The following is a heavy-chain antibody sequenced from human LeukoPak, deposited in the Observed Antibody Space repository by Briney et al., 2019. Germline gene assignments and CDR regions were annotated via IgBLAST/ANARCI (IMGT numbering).Heavy chain of an antibody. CDR1: GFTFSSYA. Sequence: GGSLRLSCAASGFTFSSYAMHWVRQAPGKGLEWVAVISYDGSNKYYADSVKGRFTISRDNSKNTLYLQMNSLRAEDTAIYYCAKPYDTSGNYWAPFDYWGQGTLVTVSS. CDR3: AKPYDTSGNYWAPFDY. V-gene: IGHV3-30-3*01. CDR2: ISYDGSNK. J-gene: IGHJ4*02. D-gene: IGHD3-22*01.